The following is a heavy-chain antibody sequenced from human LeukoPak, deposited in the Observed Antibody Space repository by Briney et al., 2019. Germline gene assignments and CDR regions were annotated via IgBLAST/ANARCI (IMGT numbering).Heavy chain of an antibody. D-gene: IGHD1-26*01. CDR3: AGTRVGDY. Sequence: GGSLRLSCAASGFTFSSHWMHWVRQAPGKGLVWVSRINSDGSSTNYADSVKGRFTISRDNAKNALYLQINSLRAEDTAVYYCAGTRVGDYWGQGTLVTVSS. CDR1: GFTFSSHW. CDR2: INSDGSST. V-gene: IGHV3-74*01. J-gene: IGHJ4*02.